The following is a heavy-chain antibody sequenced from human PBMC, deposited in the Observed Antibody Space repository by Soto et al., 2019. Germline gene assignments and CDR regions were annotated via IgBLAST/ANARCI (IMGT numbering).Heavy chain of an antibody. CDR3: ARVFGVAVAGQRYYYYYYGMDV. CDR2: IIPIFGTA. V-gene: IGHV1-69*13. Sequence: ASVKVSCKASGGTFSSYATSWVRQAPGQGLEWMGGIIPIFGTANYAQKFQGRVTITADESTSTAYMELSSLRSEDTAVYYCARVFGVAVAGQRYYYYYYGMDVWGQGTTVTVSS. J-gene: IGHJ6*02. CDR1: GGTFSSYA. D-gene: IGHD6-19*01.